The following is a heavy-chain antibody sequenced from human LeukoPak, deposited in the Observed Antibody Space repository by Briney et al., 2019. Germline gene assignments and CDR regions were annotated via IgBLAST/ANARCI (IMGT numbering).Heavy chain of an antibody. V-gene: IGHV3-7*01. J-gene: IGHJ5*02. CDR1: GFTFSSYW. Sequence: PGRSLRLSCAASGFTFSSYWMSWARQAQGKGREWVANIKQDGSEKYYVDSVKGRFTISRDNAKNSLYLQMNSLRAEDTAVYYCARDRSNIAASDGWFDPWGQGTLVTVSS. CDR2: IKQDGSEK. CDR3: ARDRSNIAASDGWFDP. D-gene: IGHD6-13*01.